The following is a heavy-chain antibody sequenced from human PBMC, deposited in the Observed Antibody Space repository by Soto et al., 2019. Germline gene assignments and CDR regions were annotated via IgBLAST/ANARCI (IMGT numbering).Heavy chain of an antibody. CDR2: ISSSGSII. J-gene: IGHJ1*01. CDR1: GFTFSDYY. D-gene: IGHD6-19*01. V-gene: IGHV3-11*01. Sequence: PGGSLRLSCAASGFTFSDYYMSWIRQAPGKGLEWVSDISSSGSIIYYADSVKGRFTISRDNAKNSLYLQMNSLRAEDTAVYYCAKGVPGIAVAGTGYFQHWGQGTLVTVSS. CDR3: AKGVPGIAVAGTGYFQH.